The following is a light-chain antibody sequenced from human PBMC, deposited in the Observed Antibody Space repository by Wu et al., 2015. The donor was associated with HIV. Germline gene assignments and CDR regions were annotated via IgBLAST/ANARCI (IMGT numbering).Light chain of an antibody. Sequence: DSQLTQSPSFLSASIGARVTITCRASQGIDNYLAWYQQKPGKVPKLLIYAASILQSGVPSRFSGSGSGTKFTLTINSLQPDDIATYYCQRLYDFPLWTFGQGTKLELK. CDR1: QGIDNY. CDR2: AAS. V-gene: IGKV1-9*01. CDR3: QRLYDFPLWT. J-gene: IGKJ2*02.